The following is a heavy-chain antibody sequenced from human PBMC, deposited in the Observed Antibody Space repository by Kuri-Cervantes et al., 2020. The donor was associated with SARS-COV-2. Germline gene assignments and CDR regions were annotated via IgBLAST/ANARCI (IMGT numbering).Heavy chain of an antibody. CDR2: INPNSGGT. D-gene: IGHD3-10*01. CDR1: GYTFTGYY. CDR3: ARENLDLWFGELLFGHGKAFDI. V-gene: IGHV1-2*02. J-gene: IGHJ3*02. Sequence: ASVKVSCKASGYTFTGYYMHWVRQAPGQGLEWMGWINPNSGGTNYAQKFQGRVTMTRDTSISTAYMELRSLRSDDTAVYYCARENLDLWFGELLFGHGKAFDIWGQGTMVTVSS.